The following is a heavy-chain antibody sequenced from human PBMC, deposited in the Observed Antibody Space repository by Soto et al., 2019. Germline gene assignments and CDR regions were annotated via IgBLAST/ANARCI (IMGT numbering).Heavy chain of an antibody. V-gene: IGHV1-2*02. CDR2: INPNSGGT. D-gene: IGHD3-16*01. CDR1: GYTFTGYY. Sequence: ASVELSCKASGYTFTGYYMHWVRQAPGQGLEWMGWINPNSGGTNYAQKFQGRVTMTRDTSISTAYMELSRLRSDDTAVYYCARGLGTRTLYGMDVWGQGTTVTVSS. J-gene: IGHJ6*02. CDR3: ARGLGTRTLYGMDV.